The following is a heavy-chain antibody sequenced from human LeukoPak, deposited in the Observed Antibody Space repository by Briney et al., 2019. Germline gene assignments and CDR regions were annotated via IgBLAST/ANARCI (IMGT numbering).Heavy chain of an antibody. J-gene: IGHJ4*02. Sequence: GASVKVSCKASGGTFSSYAISWVRQAPGQGLEWMGGIIPIFGTANYAQKFQGRVTITADESTSTAYMEQSSLRSEDTAVYYCARLITMVRGVITPNEFDYWGQGTLVTVSS. CDR3: ARLITMVRGVITPNEFDY. D-gene: IGHD3-10*01. CDR1: GGTFSSYA. V-gene: IGHV1-69*13. CDR2: IIPIFGTA.